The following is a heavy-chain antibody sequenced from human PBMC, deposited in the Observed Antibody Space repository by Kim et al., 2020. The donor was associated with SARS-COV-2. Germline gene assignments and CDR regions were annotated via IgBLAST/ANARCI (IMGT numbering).Heavy chain of an antibody. CDR3: ARVRYASGSYMYV. J-gene: IGHJ6*03. CDR2: IRDTGNT. D-gene: IGHD3-10*01. CDR1: GGSFSDYY. V-gene: IGHV4-34*01. Sequence: SETLSLTCAVYGGSFSDYYWSWIRQPPGKGLEWIGEIRDTGNTNSNPSLKSRVIMSVDTSKSQFSLNLTSVTAADTAIYFCARVRYASGSYMYVGGKG.